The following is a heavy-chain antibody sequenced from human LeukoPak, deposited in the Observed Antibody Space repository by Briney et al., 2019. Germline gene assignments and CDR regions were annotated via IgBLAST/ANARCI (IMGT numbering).Heavy chain of an antibody. V-gene: IGHV4-59*01. CDR1: GGSISGYY. Sequence: SETLSLTCTVSGGSISGYYWSWIRQPPGKGLEWIGYIYYSGSTNYNPSLKSRVTISIDTSKNQFSLKLSSVTAADTAVYYCAKGKVNHDGALDAWGQGTLVTVSS. D-gene: IGHD2-21*01. CDR3: AKGKVNHDGALDA. J-gene: IGHJ3*01. CDR2: IYYSGST.